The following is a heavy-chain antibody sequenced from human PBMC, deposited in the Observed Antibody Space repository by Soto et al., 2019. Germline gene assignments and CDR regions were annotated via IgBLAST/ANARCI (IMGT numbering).Heavy chain of an antibody. D-gene: IGHD3-22*01. CDR3: ARDVHPLRNYYDSSGYYDY. J-gene: IGHJ4*02. CDR1: GFTFSSYA. Sequence: PGGSLRLSCAASGFTFSSYAMHWVRQAPGKGLEWVAVISYDGSNKYYADSVKGRFTISRDNSKNTLYLQMNSLRAEDTAVYYCARDVHPLRNYYDSSGYYDYWGQGTLVTVSS. CDR2: ISYDGSNK. V-gene: IGHV3-30-3*01.